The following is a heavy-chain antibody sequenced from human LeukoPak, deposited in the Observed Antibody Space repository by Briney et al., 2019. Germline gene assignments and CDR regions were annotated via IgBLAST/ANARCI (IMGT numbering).Heavy chain of an antibody. CDR1: GGSISSGDYY. CDR2: IYYSGST. D-gene: IGHD6-6*01. Sequence: SQTLSLTCTVSGGSISSGDYYWSWIRQPPGKGLEWIGYIYYSGSTYYNPSLKSRVTISVDTSNNQSSLKLSSVTAADTAVYYCARAPYSSSLFGWFDPWGQGTLVTVSS. CDR3: ARAPYSSSLFGWFDP. V-gene: IGHV4-30-4*01. J-gene: IGHJ5*02.